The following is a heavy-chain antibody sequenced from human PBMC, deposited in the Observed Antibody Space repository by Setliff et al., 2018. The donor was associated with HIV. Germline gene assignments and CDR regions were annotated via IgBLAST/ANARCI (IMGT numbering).Heavy chain of an antibody. D-gene: IGHD3-22*01. V-gene: IGHV1-2*02. CDR3: ASPMFYDGKVV. CDR1: GYTFTGYY. J-gene: IGHJ4*02. Sequence: ASVKVSCKASGYTFTGYYMHWVRQAPGQGLEWMGWINPNSGDTNYAQKFQGRVTMTRDTSISTAYMELSRLRSDDTAVYYCASPMFYDGKVVWGQGTPVTVSS. CDR2: INPNSGDT.